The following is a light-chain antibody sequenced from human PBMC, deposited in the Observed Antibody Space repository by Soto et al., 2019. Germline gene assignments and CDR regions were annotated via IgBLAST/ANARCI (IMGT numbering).Light chain of an antibody. CDR2: GAS. Sequence: EIVLTQSPGTLSLSPGERATLSCRASQSVSSSYLAWYQQKPGQAPRLLIYGASSRATGITDSFSGSGSGTDFTLTISRLEPEDFAVYYCQQYGSSPGTFGPGTKVDIK. CDR1: QSVSSSY. J-gene: IGKJ3*01. V-gene: IGKV3-20*01. CDR3: QQYGSSPGT.